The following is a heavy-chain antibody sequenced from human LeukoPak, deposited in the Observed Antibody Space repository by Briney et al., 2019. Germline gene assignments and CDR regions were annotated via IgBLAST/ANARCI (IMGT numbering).Heavy chain of an antibody. J-gene: IGHJ6*03. Sequence: PGGSLRLSCAASGFTFSDYYMSWIRQAPGKGLEWVSYISSSGSTIYYADSVKGRFTISRDNAKNSLYLQMNSLRAEDTAVYYCARDGPHRIAAAGTLTYYYYYMDVWGKGTTVTISS. D-gene: IGHD6-13*01. CDR2: ISSSGSTI. CDR3: ARDGPHRIAAAGTLTYYYYYMDV. V-gene: IGHV3-11*01. CDR1: GFTFSDYY.